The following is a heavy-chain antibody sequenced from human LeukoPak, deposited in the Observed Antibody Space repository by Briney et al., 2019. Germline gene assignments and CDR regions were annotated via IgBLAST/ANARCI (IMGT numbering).Heavy chain of an antibody. CDR2: IYTSGST. Sequence: SETLSLTCTVSGGSISSYYWSWIRQPAGKGLEWIRRIYTSGSTNYNPSLKSQVTISVDKSKNHFSLKLSSVTPADTAVYYCARDSVDILTGYVDYWGQGTLVTVSS. CDR3: ARDSVDILTGYVDY. V-gene: IGHV4-4*07. D-gene: IGHD3-9*01. CDR1: GGSISSYY. J-gene: IGHJ4*02.